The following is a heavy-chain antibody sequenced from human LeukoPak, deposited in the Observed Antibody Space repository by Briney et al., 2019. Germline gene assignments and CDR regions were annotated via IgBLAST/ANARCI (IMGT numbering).Heavy chain of an antibody. D-gene: IGHD3-16*01. CDR3: AKELIS. V-gene: IGHV3-9*01. CDR2: ISRNSGSI. Sequence: GGSLRLSCAASGFTFDDYAMHWVRQAPGKGLEWVSGISRNSGSIGYADSVKGRFTISRDNAKNSLYLQMNSLRAEDTALYYCAKELISWGQGTMVTVSS. CDR1: GFTFDDYA. J-gene: IGHJ3*01.